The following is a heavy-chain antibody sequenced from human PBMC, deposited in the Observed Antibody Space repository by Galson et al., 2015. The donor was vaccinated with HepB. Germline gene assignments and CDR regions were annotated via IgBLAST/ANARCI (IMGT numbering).Heavy chain of an antibody. CDR3: AHRRTPGTFDY. V-gene: IGHV2-5*02. J-gene: IGHJ4*02. Sequence: ALVKPTQTLTLTCTFSGFSLSTSGVGVGWIRQPPGKALEWLALIYWDDDKRYSPSLRSRLTITKDTPKNQVVFTMTNMDPVDTATYYCAHRRTPGTFDYWGQGTLVTVSS. CDR2: IYWDDDK. D-gene: IGHD1-1*01. CDR1: GFSLSTSGVG.